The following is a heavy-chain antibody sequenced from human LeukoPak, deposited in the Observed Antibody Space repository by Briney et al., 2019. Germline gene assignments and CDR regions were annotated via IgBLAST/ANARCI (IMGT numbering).Heavy chain of an antibody. V-gene: IGHV3-23*01. CDR1: GVTLSTYA. Sequence: PGGSLRLSCAASGVTLSTYAMSWVRLAPGKGLEWVSGISGSGGSTYYADSVKGRFTSSRDNSNNTLYVQMNSLRVEDTAVYYCAKSGGLSGSGRLAMDVWGQGTTVTVSS. CDR2: ISGSGGST. CDR3: AKSGGLSGSGRLAMDV. J-gene: IGHJ6*02. D-gene: IGHD3-10*01.